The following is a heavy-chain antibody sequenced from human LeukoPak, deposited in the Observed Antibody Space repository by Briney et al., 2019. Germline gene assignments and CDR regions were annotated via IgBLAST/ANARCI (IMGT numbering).Heavy chain of an antibody. CDR1: GGSISSSSYY. D-gene: IGHD3-22*01. CDR3: ARQGSRLNCSDSSGDY. V-gene: IGHV4-39*01. CDR2: IYYSGST. J-gene: IGHJ4*02. Sequence: SDTLSLTCTVSGGSISSSSYYWGWIRQPPGTGLEWVGSIYYSGSTYYNPSLKSRVTISVDTSKNQFSLKLSYVTAADTAVYYCARQGSRLNCSDSSGDYWGQGTMVTVSS.